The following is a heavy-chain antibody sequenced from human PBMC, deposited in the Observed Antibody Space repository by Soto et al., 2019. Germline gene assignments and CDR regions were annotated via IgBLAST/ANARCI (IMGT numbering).Heavy chain of an antibody. CDR2: ISFDGNDK. V-gene: IGHV3-30*18. CDR1: GFTFSSYG. D-gene: IGHD5-18*01. Sequence: QVQLVESGGGVVQPGRSLRLSCAASGFTFSSYGMHWVRQAPGKGLEWVAVISFDGNDKDYADSVKGRFTISRDNSKNTLYVQMNSLRPDDTAVYYCAKPTLGGGYSFGPLLSGGQGTLVTVSS. CDR3: AKPTLGGGYSFGPLLS. J-gene: IGHJ4*02.